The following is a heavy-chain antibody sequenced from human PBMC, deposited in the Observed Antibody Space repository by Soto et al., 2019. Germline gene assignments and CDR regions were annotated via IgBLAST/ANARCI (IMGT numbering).Heavy chain of an antibody. D-gene: IGHD3-22*01. CDR1: GGSFSGYY. J-gene: IGHJ4*02. V-gene: IGHV4-34*02. CDR3: AGRNGYYSGIDY. CDR2: VNHSGGI. Sequence: QVQLQQWGAGLLKPSETLSLTCVVYGGSFSGYYWSWIRQPPGKGLEWFGEVNHSGGIDYNPSLKRRVTISVDTSKNQFSLKLSSVTAADMAVYYCAGRNGYYSGIDYWGQGTLVTVSS.